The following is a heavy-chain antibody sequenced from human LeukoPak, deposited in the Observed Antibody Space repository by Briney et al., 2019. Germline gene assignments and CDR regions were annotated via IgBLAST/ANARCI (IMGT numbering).Heavy chain of an antibody. CDR2: VHYSGST. CDR3: ARDRAGWYIDY. CDR1: GGSISSSSYF. D-gene: IGHD6-19*01. J-gene: IGHJ4*02. Sequence: SETLSLTCSVSGGSISSSSYFWGWIRQPPGKGLEWIASVHYSGSTYYNPSLKSRVTISVDTSKNQFSLKLSSVTAADTAVYYCARDRAGWYIDYWGQGTLVTVSS. V-gene: IGHV4-39*07.